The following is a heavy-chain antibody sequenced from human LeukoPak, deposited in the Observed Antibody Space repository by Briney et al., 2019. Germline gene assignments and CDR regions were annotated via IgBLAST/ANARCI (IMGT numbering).Heavy chain of an antibody. J-gene: IGHJ4*02. V-gene: IGHV3-21*04. CDR2: ISSSSTYI. D-gene: IGHD2-21*02. CDR3: ARGTVTAPDY. Sequence: PGGSLRLSCAASGFTFSSYSMNWVRQAPGKGLEWVSSISSSSTYIYYSDSVKGRFTISRDNAKNSLYLQMNGLRAEDTAVYYCARGTVTAPDYWGQGTLVTVSS. CDR1: GFTFSSYS.